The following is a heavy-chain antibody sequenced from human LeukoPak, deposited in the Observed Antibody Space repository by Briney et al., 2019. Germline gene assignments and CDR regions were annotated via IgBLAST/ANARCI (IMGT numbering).Heavy chain of an antibody. CDR3: AREVYCSHATCYYFDY. CDR2: ISDSSRYI. CDR1: GFTFSSYS. D-gene: IGHD2-15*01. Sequence: GGSLRLSCAASGFTFSSYSMNWVRQAPGKGLEWVSSISDSSRYIFYADSVKGRFTISRDNAKNSLYLQMNSLRAEDTAVYYCAREVYCSHATCYYFDYWGLGTLVTVSS. V-gene: IGHV3-21*01. J-gene: IGHJ4*02.